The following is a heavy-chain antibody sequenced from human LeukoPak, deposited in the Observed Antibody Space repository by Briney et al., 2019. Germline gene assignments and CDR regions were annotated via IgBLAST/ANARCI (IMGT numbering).Heavy chain of an antibody. V-gene: IGHV3-30*02. CDR2: IRYDGRNK. D-gene: IGHD1-1*01. CDR3: AKGGSNNWSFDN. CDR1: GFTFSSYS. Sequence: GGSLRLSCAASGFTFSSYSMNWVRQAPDKGLQWVAYIRYDGRNKYSADSVKGRFTIYRDNSKSTLYLQMNSLRPEDTAVYYCAKGGSNNWSFDNWGQGTLVTVSS. J-gene: IGHJ4*02.